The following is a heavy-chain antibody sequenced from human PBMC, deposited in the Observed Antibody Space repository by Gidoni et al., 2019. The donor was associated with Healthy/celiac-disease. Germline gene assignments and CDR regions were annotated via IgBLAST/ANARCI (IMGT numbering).Heavy chain of an antibody. V-gene: IGHV3-48*01. Sequence: EVQLVESGGGLVQPGGSLRLSCAASGFPFRSYSRNWVRQAPGKGLEWVSYISSSSSTIYYADSVKGRFTISRDNAKNSLYLQMNSLRAEDTAVYYCARDSHYYDSSRSFDYWGQGTLVTVSS. CDR3: ARDSHYYDSSRSFDY. J-gene: IGHJ4*02. D-gene: IGHD3-22*01. CDR2: ISSSSSTI. CDR1: GFPFRSYS.